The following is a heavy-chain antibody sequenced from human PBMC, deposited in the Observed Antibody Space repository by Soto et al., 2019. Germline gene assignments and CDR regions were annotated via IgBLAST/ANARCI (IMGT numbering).Heavy chain of an antibody. J-gene: IGHJ4*02. CDR1: PHTVPRSG. CDR2: ISAYNGNT. CDR3: ARDRIPTLGELSLDCNY. V-gene: IGHV1-18*04. D-gene: IGHD3-16*02. Sequence: CTHAYPHTVPRSGTPWVQQVPGVSLEWMGWISAYNGNTNYAQKLQGRVTMTTDTSTSTAYMELRSLRSDDTAVYYCARDRIPTLGELSLDCNYRGQGTPVIVS.